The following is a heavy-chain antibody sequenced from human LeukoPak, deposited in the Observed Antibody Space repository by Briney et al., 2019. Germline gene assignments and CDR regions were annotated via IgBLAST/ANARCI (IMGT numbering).Heavy chain of an antibody. J-gene: IGHJ4*02. CDR2: IYYSGST. Sequence: TSETLSLTCAVSGDSMSSSSYYWGWIRQPPGKGPVWIGTIYYSGSTNYNPSLKSRVTISVDTSKNQIALQLNSVTAADTAVYYCVRRATRALPGLYYFDYWGQGALVTVSS. D-gene: IGHD3-3*02. CDR1: GDSMSSSSYY. V-gene: IGHV4-39*01. CDR3: VRRATRALPGLYYFDY.